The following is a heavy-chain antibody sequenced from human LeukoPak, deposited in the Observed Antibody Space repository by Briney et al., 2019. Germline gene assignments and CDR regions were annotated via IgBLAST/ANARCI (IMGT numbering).Heavy chain of an antibody. CDR3: ARSDGYGLVGI. D-gene: IGHD3-10*01. CDR1: GGSISSSTYY. J-gene: IGHJ3*02. V-gene: IGHV4-39*07. CDR2: MYYSAST. Sequence: PSETLSLTCTVSGGSISSSTYYWGWIRQPPGKGLEWIGSMYYSASTYYNPSLKSRVTISVDTSKNQFSLNLMSVTAADTAVYYCARSDGYGLVGIWGQGTMVTVSS.